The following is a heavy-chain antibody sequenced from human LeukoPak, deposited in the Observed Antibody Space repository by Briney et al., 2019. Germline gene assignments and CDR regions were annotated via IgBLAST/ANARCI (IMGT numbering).Heavy chain of an antibody. J-gene: IGHJ4*02. V-gene: IGHV1-24*01. CDR3: ARDYRRAGLGGYSYGSFDY. Sequence: ASAKVSCKVSRYTLTELSMHWVRQAPGKGLEWMGGFDPEDGETIYAQKFQGRVTMTRDTSTSTVYMELSSLRSEDTAVYYCARDYRRAGLGGYSYGSFDYWGQGTLVTVSS. D-gene: IGHD5-18*01. CDR2: FDPEDGET. CDR1: RYTLTELS.